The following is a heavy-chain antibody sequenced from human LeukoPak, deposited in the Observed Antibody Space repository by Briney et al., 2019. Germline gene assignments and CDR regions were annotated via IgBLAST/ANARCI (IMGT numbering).Heavy chain of an antibody. V-gene: IGHV3-23*01. Sequence: GGSLRLSCAASGFTFSRSAMSWVRQAPGKGPEWVSAISGIGDTTYYADSVKGRFTISRDNSKNTLYLQMNSLRAEDTAVHYCASFATFGGVIVIPDYWGQGTLVTVSS. CDR3: ASFATFGGVIVIPDY. CDR2: ISGIGDTT. CDR1: GFTFSRSA. J-gene: IGHJ4*02. D-gene: IGHD3-16*02.